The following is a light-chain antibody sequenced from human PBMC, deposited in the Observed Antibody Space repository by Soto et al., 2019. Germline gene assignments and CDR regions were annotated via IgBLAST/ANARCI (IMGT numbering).Light chain of an antibody. J-gene: IGKJ5*01. V-gene: IGKV3-20*01. CDR3: QQYTGPPTT. CDR1: QSVSSY. Sequence: EIVLTQSPATLSLSPGERATISCLASQSVSSYLAWYQQKPGQAPRLLIYGASTRAAGIPDRFSGSGSGTDFTLTITRLEPEDSAVYFCQQYTGPPTTFGQGTRLEIK. CDR2: GAS.